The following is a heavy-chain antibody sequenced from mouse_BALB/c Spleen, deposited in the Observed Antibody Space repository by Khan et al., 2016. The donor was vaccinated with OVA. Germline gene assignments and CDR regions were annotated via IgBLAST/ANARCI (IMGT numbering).Heavy chain of an antibody. CDR3: YRMTRK. Sequence: VPPKQSGAELVKSGAKAKLSCPASGLNIKDIYMQWLKQWPEQGLEWIGRIDPPNGNTKYDPTFQGKATIPADTSSKTAHLQLSCLKSEDTAVYYHYRMTRKWGQGTTLTVSS. J-gene: IGHJ2*01. CDR1: GLNIKDIY. V-gene: IGHV14-3*02. CDR2: IDPPNGNT.